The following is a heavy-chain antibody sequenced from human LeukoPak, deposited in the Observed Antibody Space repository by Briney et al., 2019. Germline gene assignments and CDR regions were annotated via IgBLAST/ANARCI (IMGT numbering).Heavy chain of an antibody. Sequence: ASETLSLTCTVSGGSISSSSYYWGWVRQPPGGGVEWIVSIYYSGSTYYNPSLKSRLTISVDTSKNQFSLKLSSVTAADTAVYYCARGKGLGGYDIFDYWGQGTLVTVSS. CDR1: GGSISSSSYY. CDR2: IYYSGST. D-gene: IGHD5-12*01. J-gene: IGHJ4*02. CDR3: ARGKGLGGYDIFDY. V-gene: IGHV4-39*07.